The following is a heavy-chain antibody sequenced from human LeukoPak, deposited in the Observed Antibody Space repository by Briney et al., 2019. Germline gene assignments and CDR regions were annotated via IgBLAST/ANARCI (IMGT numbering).Heavy chain of an antibody. CDR3: AREYSSGWYGHYYYYGMDV. D-gene: IGHD6-19*01. CDR2: ISAYNGNT. Sequence: ASVKVSCKASGGTFSSYAISWVRQAPGQGLEWMGWISAYNGNTNYAQKLQGRVTMTTDTSTSTAYMELRSLRSDDTAVYYCAREYSSGWYGHYYYYGMDVWGQGTTVTVSS. CDR1: GGTFSSYA. J-gene: IGHJ6*02. V-gene: IGHV1-18*01.